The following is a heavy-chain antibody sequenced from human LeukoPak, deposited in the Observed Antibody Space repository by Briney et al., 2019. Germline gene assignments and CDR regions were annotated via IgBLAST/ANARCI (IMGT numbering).Heavy chain of an antibody. V-gene: IGHV4-59*01. D-gene: IGHD4-17*01. J-gene: IGHJ4*02. Sequence: SETLSLTCAVYGGSFSGYYWSWIRQPPGKGLEWIGYIYYSGSTNYNPSLKSRVTISVDTSKNQFSLKLSSVTAADTAVYYCAKSPYGEYYFDYWGQGTLVTVSS. CDR3: AKSPYGEYYFDY. CDR1: GGSFSGYY. CDR2: IYYSGST.